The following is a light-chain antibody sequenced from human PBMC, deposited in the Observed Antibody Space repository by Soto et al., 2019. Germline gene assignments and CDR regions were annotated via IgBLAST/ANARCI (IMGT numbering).Light chain of an antibody. Sequence: DIQMTQSPSTLSASVGDRVTITCRASQSISYRLAWYQQKPGKAPTVLIYQASTLESGVPSRFSGSASGTEFTLTISSLQPDDFATYYCQQYNSYSITFGGGTKVEIK. CDR3: QQYNSYSIT. J-gene: IGKJ4*01. V-gene: IGKV1-5*03. CDR1: QSISYR. CDR2: QAS.